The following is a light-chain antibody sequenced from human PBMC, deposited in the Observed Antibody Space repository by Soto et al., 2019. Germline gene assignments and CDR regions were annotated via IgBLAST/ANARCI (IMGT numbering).Light chain of an antibody. J-gene: IGKJ1*01. CDR3: QQHNSYSWT. V-gene: IGKV1-5*01. CDR2: DAS. Sequence: DIQMTQSSSTLSASVGDRVTIACRASQSISSWLAWYQQKPGKAPKLLIYDASSLESGVPSRFSGSGSGTEFTLTISSLQPDDFATYYCQQHNSYSWTFGQGTKVEIK. CDR1: QSISSW.